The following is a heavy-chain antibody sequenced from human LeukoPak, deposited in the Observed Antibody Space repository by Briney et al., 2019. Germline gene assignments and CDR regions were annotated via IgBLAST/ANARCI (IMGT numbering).Heavy chain of an antibody. CDR1: GFTFSSYD. Sequence: GGSLKLSCAASGFTFSSYDMHWVRQATGKGLEWVSAIGVAANTFYSGSVKGRFTISRENAKNSLYLLMTSLRAEDTAVYYCARQNTPHGNFDYWGQGILVTVSS. CDR2: IGVAANT. CDR3: ARQNTPHGNFDY. V-gene: IGHV3-13*01. J-gene: IGHJ4*02. D-gene: IGHD1-26*01.